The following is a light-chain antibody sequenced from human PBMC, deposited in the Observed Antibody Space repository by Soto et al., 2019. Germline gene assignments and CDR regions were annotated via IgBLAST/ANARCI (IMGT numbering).Light chain of an antibody. J-gene: IGLJ3*02. CDR3: CSFAGSYTFWV. V-gene: IGLV2-11*01. CDR2: DVS. Sequence: QSVLTQPRSVSGSPGQSVTISCTGTSSDVGDYNYVSWYQQYPGKAPKLVLYDVSTRPSGVADRFSGSKSGNTASLTISGLQAEDEADYYYCSFAGSYTFWVFGGGTKLTVL. CDR1: SSDVGDYNY.